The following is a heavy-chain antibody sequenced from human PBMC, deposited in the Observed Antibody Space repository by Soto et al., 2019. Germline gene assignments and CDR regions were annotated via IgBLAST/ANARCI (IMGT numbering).Heavy chain of an antibody. CDR1: GFTFSSSE. CDR3: ARRVSR. Sequence: PGGSLRLSCAASGFTFSSSEMYWVRQAPGKGLEWISYIHPGGQTIFYAESVKGRFTISRDNAKHSVYLRMNSLRAEDTALYYCARRVSRWGRGTKVTVSS. V-gene: IGHV3-48*03. J-gene: IGHJ3*01. D-gene: IGHD3-22*01. CDR2: IHPGGQTI.